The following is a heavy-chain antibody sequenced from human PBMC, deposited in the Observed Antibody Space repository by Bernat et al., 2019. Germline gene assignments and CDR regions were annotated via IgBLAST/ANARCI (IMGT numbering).Heavy chain of an antibody. CDR2: ISDDGTKK. Sequence: QVQLVESGGGVVQPGRSLTLSCAASGFTFSSYSIHWVRQAPGKGLEWVAVISDDGTKKYYADSVKGRFTISRDNSKNTLHLQMNNLRPEDTAMYYCARDYSGSYWDDWGQGTLVIVSS. D-gene: IGHD1-26*01. J-gene: IGHJ4*02. CDR3: ARDYSGSYWDD. V-gene: IGHV3-30*04. CDR1: GFTFSSYS.